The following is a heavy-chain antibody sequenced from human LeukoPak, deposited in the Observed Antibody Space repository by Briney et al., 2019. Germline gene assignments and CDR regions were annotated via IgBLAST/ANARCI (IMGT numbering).Heavy chain of an antibody. J-gene: IGHJ3*02. CDR1: GFTFSSYG. V-gene: IGHV3-30*02. CDR3: ARETYYDFWGGTEGGAFDI. CDR2: IRYDGSNK. Sequence: GGSLRLSCAASGFTFSSYGMHWVRQAPGKGLEWVAFIRYDGSNKYYADSVKGRFTISRDNSKNTLYLQMNSLRAEDTAVYYCARETYYDFWGGTEGGAFDIWGQGTMVTVSS. D-gene: IGHD3-3*01.